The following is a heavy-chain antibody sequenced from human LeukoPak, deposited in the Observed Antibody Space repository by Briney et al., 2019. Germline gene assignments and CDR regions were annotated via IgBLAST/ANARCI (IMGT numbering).Heavy chain of an antibody. CDR1: GGSFNNYA. J-gene: IGHJ4*02. Sequence: SVKVSCKASGGSFNNYAINWVRQAPGQGLEWMGDISPMFLTTNYAQKFQGRVTLTADEATGTAYLELSSHRSENTAVYCCAGDSHGSDFDYWGQRTLVTVSS. CDR2: ISPMFLTT. CDR3: AGDSHGSDFDY. V-gene: IGHV1-69*13. D-gene: IGHD2-21*01.